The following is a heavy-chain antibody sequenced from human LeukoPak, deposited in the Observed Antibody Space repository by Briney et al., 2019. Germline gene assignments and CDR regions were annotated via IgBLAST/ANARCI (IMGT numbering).Heavy chain of an antibody. J-gene: IGHJ6*02. CDR3: ARVRARRITIFGVAPLGMDV. CDR1: GGSFSGYY. CDR2: INHSGST. D-gene: IGHD3-3*01. Sequence: SETLSLTCAVYGGSFSGYYWSWIRQPPGKGLEWIGEINHSGSTNYNPSLKSRVTISVDTSKNQFSLKLSSVTAADTAVYYCARVRARRITIFGVAPLGMDVWGQGTTVTVSS. V-gene: IGHV4-34*01.